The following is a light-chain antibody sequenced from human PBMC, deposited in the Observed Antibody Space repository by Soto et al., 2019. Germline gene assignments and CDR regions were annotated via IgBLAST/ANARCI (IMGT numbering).Light chain of an antibody. J-gene: IGLJ2*01. CDR3: QVWDSSTDQNVV. V-gene: IGLV3-21*02. CDR1: KIGTKS. CDR2: DDS. Sequence: SYELTQPPSVSVAPGQTARITCGGNKIGTKSVHWYQQKPGQAPLLVVFDDSDRPSGIPERFSGSNSGNTATLAISRVEAGDEADYYCQVWDSSTDQNVVFGGGTKVTVL.